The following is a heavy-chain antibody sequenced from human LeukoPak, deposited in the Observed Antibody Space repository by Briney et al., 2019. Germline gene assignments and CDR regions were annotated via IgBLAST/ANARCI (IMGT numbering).Heavy chain of an antibody. D-gene: IGHD2-15*01. CDR2: IKQDGSEK. J-gene: IGHJ6*03. CDR1: GFTFSSYW. Sequence: GGSLRLSCAASGFTFSSYWMSWVRQAPGKGLEWVANIKQDGSEKYYVDSMKGGFTISRDNAKNSLYLQMNSLRAEDTAVYYCARVADGFYYYCYYYMDVWGKGTTVTISS. V-gene: IGHV3-7*01. CDR3: ARVADGFYYYCYYYMDV.